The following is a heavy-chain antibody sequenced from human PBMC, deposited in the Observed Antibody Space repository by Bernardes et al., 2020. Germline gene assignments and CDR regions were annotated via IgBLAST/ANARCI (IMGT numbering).Heavy chain of an antibody. CDR1: GCSISNYF. D-gene: IGHD6-19*01. CDR2: IYYSGNT. CDR3: ARRTSAWFVDY. J-gene: IGHJ4*02. Sequence: SETLSLTCTVSGCSISNYFWTWIRQPPGKGLEWIGYIYYSGNTDYNPSLKSRVTISIDTSKNQFSLKLSSVTAADTAVYYCARRTSAWFVDYWGQGTLVTVSS. V-gene: IGHV4-59*08.